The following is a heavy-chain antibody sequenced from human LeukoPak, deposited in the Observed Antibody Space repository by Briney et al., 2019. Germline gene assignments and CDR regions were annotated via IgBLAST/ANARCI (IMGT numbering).Heavy chain of an antibody. D-gene: IGHD4-17*01. CDR3: AKGTWGTTDYKSVDY. CDR1: GFTFSSYG. J-gene: IGHJ4*02. Sequence: GGSLRLSCAASGFTFSSYGMTWARQAPGKGLEWVSYISSSSSTIYYADSVKGRFTISRDNAKNSLYLQLNSLRAEDTAVYYCAKGTWGTTDYKSVDYWGQGTLVTVSS. V-gene: IGHV3-48*01. CDR2: ISSSSSTI.